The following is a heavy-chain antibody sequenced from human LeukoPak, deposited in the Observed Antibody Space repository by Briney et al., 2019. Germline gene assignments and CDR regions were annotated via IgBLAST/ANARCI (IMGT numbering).Heavy chain of an antibody. CDR1: GYTFTSYG. D-gene: IGHD1-1*01. CDR3: ASFNFLTYYFDY. J-gene: IGHJ4*02. Sequence: GASVKVSCKASGYTFTSYGISWVRQAPGHGLEWMGWISAYNGNTNYAQKLQGRVTMTTDTSTSTAYMELRSLRSDDTAVYYCASFNFLTYYFDYWGQGTLVTVSS. V-gene: IGHV1-18*01. CDR2: ISAYNGNT.